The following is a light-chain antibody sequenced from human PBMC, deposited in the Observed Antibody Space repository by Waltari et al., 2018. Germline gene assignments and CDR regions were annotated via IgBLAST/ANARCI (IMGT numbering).Light chain of an antibody. CDR1: QSGSIN. V-gene: IGKV3-11*01. Sequence: EVVLTQSPATLSLSPGERATLSCRASQSGSINLAWYQHKPGQAPRLLIYDASNRATGIPARFSGSGSGTDFTLTISSREPEDFAVYYCQQRKYWPPITFGQGTRLEIK. CDR2: DAS. CDR3: QQRKYWPPIT. J-gene: IGKJ5*01.